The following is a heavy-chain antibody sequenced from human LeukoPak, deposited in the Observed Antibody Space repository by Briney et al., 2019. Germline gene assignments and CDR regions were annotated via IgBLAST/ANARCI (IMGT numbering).Heavy chain of an antibody. V-gene: IGHV4-61*02. Sequence: PSETLSLTCTVSGGSISSGTYYRSWIRQPAGKGLEWIGRIYTSGSTNYNPSLKSRVTISVDTSKNQFSLKLSSVTAADTAVYYCAREGYYFDSSDYPIVTSYWGQGTLVTVSS. D-gene: IGHD3-22*01. CDR3: AREGYYFDSSDYPIVTSY. J-gene: IGHJ4*02. CDR1: GGSISSGTYY. CDR2: IYTSGST.